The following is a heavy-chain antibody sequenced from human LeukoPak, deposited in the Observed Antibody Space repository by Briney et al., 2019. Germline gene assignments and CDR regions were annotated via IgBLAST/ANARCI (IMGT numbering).Heavy chain of an antibody. J-gene: IGHJ4*02. CDR2: ISHSGITK. CDR3: AKVGEQLDFDY. Sequence: GGSLRLSRAASGFTSSDYYMSWIRQAPGKGLEWVSYISHSGITKYYADSVKGRFTISRDNAKNSLYLQMNSLRPEDTAVYYCAKVGEQLDFDYWGQGTLVTVSS. D-gene: IGHD6-6*01. V-gene: IGHV3-11*01. CDR1: GFTSSDYY.